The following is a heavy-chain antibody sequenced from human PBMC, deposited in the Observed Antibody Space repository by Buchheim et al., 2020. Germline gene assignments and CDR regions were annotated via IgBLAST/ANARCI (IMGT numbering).Heavy chain of an antibody. CDR2: ISYDGSNK. J-gene: IGHJ4*02. V-gene: IGHV3-30-3*01. CDR3: AGEIDSGYGLDY. D-gene: IGHD5-12*01. CDR1: GFTFSSYA. Sequence: QVQLVESGGGVVQPGRSLRISCAASGFTFSSYAMHWVRQAPGKGLEWVAVISYDGSNKYYADSVKGRFTISRDNSKNTLLLQMNSLRAEDTAVYYCAGEIDSGYGLDYGGQGTL.